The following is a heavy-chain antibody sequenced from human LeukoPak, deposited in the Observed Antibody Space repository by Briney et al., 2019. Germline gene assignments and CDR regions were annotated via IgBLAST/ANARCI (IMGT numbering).Heavy chain of an antibody. Sequence: GASVEVSCKASGGTFSSYAISWVRQVPGQGLEWMGGIIPIFGTANYAQKFQGRVTITADESTSTAYMELSSLRSEDTAVYYCARGSYTSGWYWFDPWGQGTLVTVSS. CDR1: GGTFSSYA. CDR3: ARGSYTSGWYWFDP. CDR2: IIPIFGTA. J-gene: IGHJ5*02. V-gene: IGHV1-69*13. D-gene: IGHD6-19*01.